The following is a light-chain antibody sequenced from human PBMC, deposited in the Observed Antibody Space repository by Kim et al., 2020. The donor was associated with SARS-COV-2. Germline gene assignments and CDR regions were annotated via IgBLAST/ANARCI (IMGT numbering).Light chain of an antibody. CDR2: VDN. J-gene: IGLJ2*01. V-gene: IGLV1-44*01. Sequence: GQRVTIACSGCSSNTGSNTVDWYQHLPGMAPNLLIYVDNQRPAVVPVRFSGSKSGTSATLAISGLLSDDEADYYCATWDGSLNGLIFGGGTKVTVL. CDR3: ATWDGSLNGLI. CDR1: SSNTGSNT.